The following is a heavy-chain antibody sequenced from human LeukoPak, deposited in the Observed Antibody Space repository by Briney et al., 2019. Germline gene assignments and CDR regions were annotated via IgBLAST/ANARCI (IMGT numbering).Heavy chain of an antibody. V-gene: IGHV3-7*01. J-gene: IGHJ4*02. CDR3: ARQPIYEAYFDF. D-gene: IGHD3-16*01. CDR1: GFPFDRYW. Sequence: PGGSLRLSCVASGFPFDRYWMSWVRQAPGKGLEGLANIKHDGSEKNFLDSVKGRSTIPRDNAENSLFLQMNSLRADDTAVYFCARQPIYEAYFDFWGQGTLVTVSS. CDR2: IKHDGSEK.